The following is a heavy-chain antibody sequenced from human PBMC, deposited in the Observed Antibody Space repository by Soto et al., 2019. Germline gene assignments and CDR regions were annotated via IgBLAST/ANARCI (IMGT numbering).Heavy chain of an antibody. CDR2: IIPIFGTA. V-gene: IGHV1-69*13. CDR1: GGTFSSYA. J-gene: IGHJ4*02. CDR3: ARDLSGSGWSYY. D-gene: IGHD6-19*01. Sequence: GASVKVSCKASGGTFSSYAIGWVRQAPGQGLEWMGGIIPIFGTANYAQKFQGRVTITADESTSTAYMELSSLRSEDTAVYYCARDLSGSGWSYYWGQGTLVTVSS.